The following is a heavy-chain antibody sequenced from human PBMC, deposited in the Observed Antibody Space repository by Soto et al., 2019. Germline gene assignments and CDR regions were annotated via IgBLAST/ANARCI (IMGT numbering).Heavy chain of an antibody. V-gene: IGHV3-13*04. CDR3: PNVCRYEYPRANYYYSSGHFDY. CDR2: IGTAGDT. D-gene: IGHD3-22*01. CDR1: GFTFSSYD. J-gene: IGHJ4*02. Sequence: GGSLRLSCAASGFTFSSYDMQWVRQATGKGLEWVSAIGTAGDTYYPGSVKGRFTISRENAKNSLYLQMNSLRAGDTAVYYCPNVCRYEYPRANYYYSSGHFDYWGQGTLVTVSS.